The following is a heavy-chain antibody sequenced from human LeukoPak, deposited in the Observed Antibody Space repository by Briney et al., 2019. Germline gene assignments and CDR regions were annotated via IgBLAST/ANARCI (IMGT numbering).Heavy chain of an antibody. V-gene: IGHV3-7*01. Sequence: GGSLRLSCAASAFSLSDYWMNWVRQAPGKGLEWVASIKQDGSEKYYVDSVKGRFTISRDNAKNSLYLQRNTLRAEDTAVYYCLRDRGYSTSDCWGQGTLVTVSS. CDR2: IKQDGSEK. CDR1: AFSLSDYW. J-gene: IGHJ4*02. D-gene: IGHD6-6*01. CDR3: LRDRGYSTSDC.